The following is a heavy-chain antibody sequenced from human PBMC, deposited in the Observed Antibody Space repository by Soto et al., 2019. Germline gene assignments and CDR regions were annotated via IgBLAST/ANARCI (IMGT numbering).Heavy chain of an antibody. V-gene: IGHV2-70*11. CDR1: GFSLSTSGMC. J-gene: IGHJ5*02. CDR2: IDWDDDK. D-gene: IGHD6-13*01. CDR3: ARTYQAGIAAAGQFDP. Sequence: SGPTLVNPTQTLTLTCTFSGFSLSTSGMCVSWIRQPPGKALEWLARIDWDDDKYYSTSLKTRLTISKDTSKNQVVLTMTNMDPVDTATYYCARTYQAGIAAAGQFDPWGQGTLVTVSS.